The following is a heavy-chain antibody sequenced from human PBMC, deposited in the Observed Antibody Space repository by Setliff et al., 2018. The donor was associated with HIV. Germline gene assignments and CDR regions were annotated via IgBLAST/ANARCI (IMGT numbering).Heavy chain of an antibody. Sequence: KASETLSLTCTVSGGSINSTSYYWGWIRQPPGNGLEWIGSIYHTGSTYYKPSLKSRVTISVDTSKNQFSLRLSSVTAADTAVYYCARVSCSSWYSIPQYYYYSMDVWGNGTTVTVSS. D-gene: IGHD6-13*01. CDR1: GGSINSTSYY. V-gene: IGHV4-39*01. CDR3: ARVSCSSWYSIPQYYYYSMDV. J-gene: IGHJ6*03. CDR2: IYHTGST.